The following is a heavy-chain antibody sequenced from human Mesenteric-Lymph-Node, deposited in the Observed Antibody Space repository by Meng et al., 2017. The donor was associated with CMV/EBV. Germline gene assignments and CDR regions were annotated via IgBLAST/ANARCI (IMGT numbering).Heavy chain of an antibody. D-gene: IGHD4-11*01. CDR2: ISPSGGST. J-gene: IGHJ4*02. CDR3: ARGRFDYSDYTIMDY. V-gene: IGHV1-46*01. Sequence: ASVKASCKASGYIFTNDYMLWVRQAPGQGLEWMGIISPSGGSTTYAQKFQDRVTMTRDASTSIVYMELSSLKSEDTAVYYCARGRFDYSDYTIMDYWGQGTLVTVSS. CDR1: GYIFTNDY.